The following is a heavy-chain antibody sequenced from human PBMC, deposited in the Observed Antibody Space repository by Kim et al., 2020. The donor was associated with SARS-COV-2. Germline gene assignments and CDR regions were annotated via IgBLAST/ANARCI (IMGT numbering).Heavy chain of an antibody. J-gene: IGHJ4*02. Sequence: GGSLRLSCAASGFTFSRYAMHWVRQAPGKGLEWVSAISGDGGSTYYAGSVKGRFTISRDNTKNTMYLQMNSLRAEDTAVYYCAKDTGNDNGAQLDYWGQGTLVTVSS. D-gene: IGHD4-17*01. CDR1: GFTFSRYA. V-gene: IGHV3-23*01. CDR2: ISGDGGST. CDR3: AKDTGNDNGAQLDY.